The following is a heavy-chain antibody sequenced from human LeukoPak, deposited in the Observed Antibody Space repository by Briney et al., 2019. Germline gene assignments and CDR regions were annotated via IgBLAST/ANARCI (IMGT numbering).Heavy chain of an antibody. CDR1: GFSFSSYW. J-gene: IGHJ6*03. D-gene: IGHD2-2*01. CDR3: AREVVVPYYYYMDV. Sequence: GGSLRLSCAASGFSFSSYWLSWVRQAPGKGLEWVAAINQDGSDKYYVDSVKGRFTISRDNAKNTFYLQMNSLRAEDTAVYYCAREVVVPYYYYMDVWGKGTTVTVSS. CDR2: INQDGSDK. V-gene: IGHV3-7*01.